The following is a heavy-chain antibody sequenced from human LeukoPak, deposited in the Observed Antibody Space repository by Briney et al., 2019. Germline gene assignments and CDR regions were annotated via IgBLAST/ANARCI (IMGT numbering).Heavy chain of an antibody. Sequence: PGGSLRLSCTASGFTFGDYAMSWVRQAPGKGLEWAGFIRSKAYGGTTEYAASVKGRFTISRDDSKSIAYLQMNSLKTEDTAVYYCTRADSGSYYRPSEVDYWGQGTLVTVSS. CDR2: IRSKAYGGTT. D-gene: IGHD1-26*01. J-gene: IGHJ4*02. CDR3: TRADSGSYYRPSEVDY. V-gene: IGHV3-49*04. CDR1: GFTFGDYA.